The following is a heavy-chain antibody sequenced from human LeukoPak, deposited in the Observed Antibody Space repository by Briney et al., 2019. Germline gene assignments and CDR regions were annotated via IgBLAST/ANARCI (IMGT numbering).Heavy chain of an antibody. J-gene: IGHJ6*02. Sequence: KPSETLSLTCTISGGSISSYYWSWIRQPAGKGLEWIGRIYTSGSTKYNPSLKSRVTMSLDTSKNQLSLKLSSVTAADTAAYYCARDPGVVTDHYYGLDVWGQRTTVTVSS. CDR2: IYTSGST. CDR3: ARDPGVVTDHYYGLDV. D-gene: IGHD2-21*02. CDR1: GGSISSYY. V-gene: IGHV4-4*07.